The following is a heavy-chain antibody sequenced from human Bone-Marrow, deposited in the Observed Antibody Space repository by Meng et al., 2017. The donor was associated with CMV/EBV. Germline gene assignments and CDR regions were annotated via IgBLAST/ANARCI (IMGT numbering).Heavy chain of an antibody. CDR3: ARDGSVVVGPLDGYYYGMDV. D-gene: IGHD3-22*01. V-gene: IGHV1-46*01. CDR1: GYTFTSYY. Sequence: ASVKVSCKASGYTFTSYYMHWVRQAPGQGLEWMGIINPSGGSTSYAQKFQGRVTMTRDTFTSTVYMELSSLRSEDTAVYYCARDGSVVVGPLDGYYYGMDVWGQGTTVTGYS. CDR2: INPSGGST. J-gene: IGHJ6*02.